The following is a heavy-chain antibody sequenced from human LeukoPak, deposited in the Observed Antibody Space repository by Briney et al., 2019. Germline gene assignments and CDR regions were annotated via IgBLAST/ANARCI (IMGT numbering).Heavy chain of an antibody. CDR1: GFTVSSNY. V-gene: IGHV3-53*01. CDR3: ARVIGSGSYHFDY. J-gene: IGHJ4*02. CDR2: IYSGGST. D-gene: IGHD3-10*01. Sequence: PGGSLRLSCAASGFTVSSNYMSWVRQAPGKGLEWVSVIYSGGSTYYADSVKGRFTISRDNSKNTLYLQMNSLRAEDTAVYYCARVIGSGSYHFDYWGRGTLVTVSS.